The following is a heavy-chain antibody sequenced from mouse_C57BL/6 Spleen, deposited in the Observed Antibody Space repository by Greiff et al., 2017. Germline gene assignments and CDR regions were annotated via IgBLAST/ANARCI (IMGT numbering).Heavy chain of an antibody. J-gene: IGHJ4*01. CDR1: GFTFSSYT. V-gene: IGHV5-9*01. CDR3: ARQGYYNAMDY. D-gene: IGHD2-12*01. CDR2: ISGGGGNT. Sequence: EVQRVESGGGLVKPGGSLKLSCAASGFTFSSYTMSWVRQTPEKRLEWVATISGGGGNTYYPDSVKGRFTISRDNAKNTLYLQMSSLRSEDTALYDCARQGYYNAMDYWGQGTSVTVSS.